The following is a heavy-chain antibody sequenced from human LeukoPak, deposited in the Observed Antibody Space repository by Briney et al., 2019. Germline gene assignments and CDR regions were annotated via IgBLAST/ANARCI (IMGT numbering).Heavy chain of an antibody. J-gene: IGHJ6*03. V-gene: IGHV4-59*01. CDR3: ARGGYSSSWYGYYYYMDV. CDR2: IYYSWST. D-gene: IGHD6-13*01. CDR1: GGSISSYY. Sequence: SETLSLTCTVSGGSISSYYWSWIRQPPGKGLEWIGYIYYSWSTNYNPSLKSRVTISVDTSKNQFSLKLSSVTAADTAVYYCARGGYSSSWYGYYYYMDVWGKGTTVTVSS.